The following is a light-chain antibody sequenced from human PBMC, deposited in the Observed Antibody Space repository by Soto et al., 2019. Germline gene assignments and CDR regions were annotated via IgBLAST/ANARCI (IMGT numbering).Light chain of an antibody. CDR2: AAS. J-gene: IGKJ1*01. V-gene: IGKV1-6*01. Sequence: ASQMTQSPSSLYASVGDRCTGTCRASQGIRNDLGWYQQKQGKXXKXXIYAASSLQSGVPSRFRGSGSGTDLTITISSLQPEDGETDYCLQEYNYPWTFGQGTKVDIK. CDR1: QGIRND. CDR3: LQEYNYPWT.